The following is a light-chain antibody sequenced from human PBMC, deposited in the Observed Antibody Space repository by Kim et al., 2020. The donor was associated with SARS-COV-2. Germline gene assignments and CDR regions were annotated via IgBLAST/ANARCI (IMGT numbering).Light chain of an antibody. J-gene: IGKJ1*01. CDR1: QKMNRW. CDR3: QQYNTLRT. V-gene: IGKV1-5*03. CDR2: KAS. Sequence: SASVGHIITSTGRASQKMNRWLACYQQKPGKAPKLLSDKASSLKSGFPSRFSGSGCGTEFTLTFSSLLPDDLATYYCQQYNTLRTFGQGTKVDIK.